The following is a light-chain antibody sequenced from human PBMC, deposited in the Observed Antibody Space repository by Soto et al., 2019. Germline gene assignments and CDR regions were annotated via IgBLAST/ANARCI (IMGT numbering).Light chain of an antibody. V-gene: IGKV1-39*01. J-gene: IGKJ3*01. CDR1: QTFNTY. CDR2: AAS. Sequence: DIQMTQSPSSLSASVGDRVTITCRASQTFNTYLNWYQQRPGKAPKLLIYAASSLQSGVPSRFSGSGSDTDFTLTITSLQPEDFATYYCQQSATFGPGTKVHIK. CDR3: QQSAT.